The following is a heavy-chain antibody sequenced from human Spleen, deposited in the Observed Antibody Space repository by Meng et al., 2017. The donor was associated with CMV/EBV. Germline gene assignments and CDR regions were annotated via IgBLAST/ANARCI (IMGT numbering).Heavy chain of an antibody. Sequence: ASVKVSCKGSGYDFKDYGITWVRQAPGQGLEWMGWISAYNGNTEFAQRFRDRVTMTTDTSTSTAYMELRTRRSDDTAVYYCARDPDYSSTGGNYWGQGTLVTVSS. CDR1: GYDFKDYG. J-gene: IGHJ4*02. CDR2: ISAYNGNT. CDR3: ARDPDYSSTGGNY. V-gene: IGHV1-18*04. D-gene: IGHD2-2*01.